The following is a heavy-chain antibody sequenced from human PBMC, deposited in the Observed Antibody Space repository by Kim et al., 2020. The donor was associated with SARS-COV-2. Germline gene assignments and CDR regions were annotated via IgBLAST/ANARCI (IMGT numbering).Heavy chain of an antibody. V-gene: IGHV1-2*02. D-gene: IGHD3-3*01. CDR1: GYTFTGYY. CDR2: INLNSGGT. CDR3: ARDQGFKILGVDLIVGMDV. J-gene: IGHJ6*01. Sequence: ASVKVSCKASGYTFTGYYMHWVRQAPGQGLEWMGGINLNSGGTNYAQKFQGRVTMTRDTSISKAYMELSRLRSDDADVYYCARDQGFKILGVDLIVGMDV.